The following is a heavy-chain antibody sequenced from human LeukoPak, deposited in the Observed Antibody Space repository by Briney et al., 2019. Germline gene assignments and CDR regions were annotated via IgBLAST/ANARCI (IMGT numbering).Heavy chain of an antibody. V-gene: IGHV3-30-3*01. Sequence: GGSLRLSCAASGFTFSSYAMHWVRQAPGKGLEWVAVISYDGSNKYYADSVKGRFTISRDNSKNTLYLQMNSLRAEDTAVYYCARASQWRAKSRPDEWGQGTLVTVSS. J-gene: IGHJ4*02. CDR2: ISYDGSNK. CDR1: GFTFSSYA. CDR3: ARASQWRAKSRPDE. D-gene: IGHD6-19*01.